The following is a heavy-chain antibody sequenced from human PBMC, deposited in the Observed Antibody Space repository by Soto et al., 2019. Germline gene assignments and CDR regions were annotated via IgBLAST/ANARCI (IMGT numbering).Heavy chain of an antibody. V-gene: IGHV3-9*01. CDR2: ISWNSGSI. D-gene: IGHD2-15*01. Sequence: GGSLRLSCAASGFTFDDYAMHWVRQAPGKGLEWVSGISWNSGSIGYADSVKGRFTISRDNAKNSLYLQMNSLRAEDTALYYCAKDIGDIVVVPFDPWGQGTLVTVSS. CDR3: AKDIGDIVVVPFDP. J-gene: IGHJ5*02. CDR1: GFTFDDYA.